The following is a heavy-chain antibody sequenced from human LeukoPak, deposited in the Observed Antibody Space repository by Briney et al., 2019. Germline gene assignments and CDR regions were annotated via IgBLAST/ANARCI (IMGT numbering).Heavy chain of an antibody. CDR3: ARARRSGGITLIRGVKDRGWFDS. J-gene: IGHJ5*01. D-gene: IGHD3-10*01. V-gene: IGHV3-30*02. CDR2: IRPDGDNK. CDR1: GVTFSSYG. Sequence: PGGSLRLSCAASGVTFSSYGMHWVRQAPGKGLEGVAFIRPDGDNKYYADSVKGRFTISRDNSKNTLYLQMNSLRAEDTAVHYCARARRSGGITLIRGVKDRGWFDSWGQGTLVTVSS.